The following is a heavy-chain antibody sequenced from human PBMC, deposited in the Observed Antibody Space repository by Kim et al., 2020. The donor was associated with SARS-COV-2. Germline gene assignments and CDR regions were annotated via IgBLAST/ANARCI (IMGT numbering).Heavy chain of an antibody. CDR3: AKGQHWFDP. J-gene: IGHJ5*02. Sequence: GGSLRLSCAASGFTFSSYWMSWVRQAPGKGLEWVANIRQDGSEKYYVDSVKGRFTISRDNAKNSLSLQMNSLRFEDMAVYYCAKGQHWFDPWGQGTLDTV. CDR1: GFTFSSYW. V-gene: IGHV3-7*01. CDR2: IRQDGSEK.